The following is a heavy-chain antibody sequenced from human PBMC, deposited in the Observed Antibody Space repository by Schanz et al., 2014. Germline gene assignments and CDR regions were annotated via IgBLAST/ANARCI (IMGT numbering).Heavy chain of an antibody. CDR2: ISSSGSYI. V-gene: IGHV3-21*01. CDR3: AKDLLYGAPMPLNHLDY. CDR1: EFTFSSYK. J-gene: IGHJ4*02. D-gene: IGHD2-2*01. Sequence: EVQLVESGGYLVQPGGSLRLSCEASEFTFSSYKMNWVRQAPGKGLEWVSSISSSGSYIHYADSVKGRFTISRDNAKNTLYLQMNSLRAEDTAVYYCAKDLLYGAPMPLNHLDYWGQGALVTVSS.